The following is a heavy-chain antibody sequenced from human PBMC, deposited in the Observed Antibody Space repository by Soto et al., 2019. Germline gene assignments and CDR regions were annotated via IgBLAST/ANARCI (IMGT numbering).Heavy chain of an antibody. D-gene: IGHD6-19*01. CDR2: ISGSGGST. CDR3: AKDQGVGGSGWYGLSYFDY. V-gene: IGHV3-23*01. Sequence: EVQLLESGGGLVQPGGSLRLSCAASGFTFSSYAVSWVRQAPGKGLEWVSTISGSGGSTYYPDSVKGRFTISRDNSKNTLYLQMNSLRAEDTALYYCAKDQGVGGSGWYGLSYFDYWGQGTLVTVSS. CDR1: GFTFSSYA. J-gene: IGHJ4*02.